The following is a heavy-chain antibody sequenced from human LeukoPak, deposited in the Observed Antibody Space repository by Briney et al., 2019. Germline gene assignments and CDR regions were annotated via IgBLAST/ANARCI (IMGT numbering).Heavy chain of an antibody. CDR3: AKVRWDNSGWYYLDD. D-gene: IGHD6-19*01. CDR1: GFTFSSYA. V-gene: IGHV3-23*01. CDR2: ISGSGGST. J-gene: IGHJ4*02. Sequence: GGSLRLSCAASGFTFSSYAMSWVRQAPGKGLEWVSAISGSGGSTYYADSVKGRFTISRDNSKSTLYLQMNSLRAEDTAVYYCAKVRWDNSGWYYLDDWGQGTLVTVSS.